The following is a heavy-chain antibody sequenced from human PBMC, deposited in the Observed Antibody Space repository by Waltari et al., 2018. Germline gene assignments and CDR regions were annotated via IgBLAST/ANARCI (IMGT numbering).Heavy chain of an antibody. CDR1: GYTFTGYY. CDR3: AREYGYMAEFFDY. D-gene: IGHD5-12*01. V-gene: IGHV1-2*02. Sequence: QVQLGQSGAEVKKPGASVKVSCKASGYTFTGYYMPWVRQAPGQGLEWMGWINPNSGGTNYAQKFQGRVTMTRDTSISTAYMELSRLRSDDTAVYYCAREYGYMAEFFDYWGQGTLVTVSS. CDR2: INPNSGGT. J-gene: IGHJ4*02.